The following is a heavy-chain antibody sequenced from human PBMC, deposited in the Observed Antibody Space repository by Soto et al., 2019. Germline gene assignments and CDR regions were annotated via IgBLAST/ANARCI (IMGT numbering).Heavy chain of an antibody. CDR3: ARGLVGATVPYYFDY. J-gene: IGHJ4*02. CDR1: GFTFSSYW. CDR2: IKQDGSEK. V-gene: IGHV3-7*04. D-gene: IGHD1-26*01. Sequence: SGGSLRLSCAASGFTFSSYWMSWVRQAPGKGLEWVANIKQDGSEKYYVDSVKGRFTISRDNAKNSLYLQMNSLRAEDTAVYYCARGLVGATVPYYFDYWGQGTLVTVS.